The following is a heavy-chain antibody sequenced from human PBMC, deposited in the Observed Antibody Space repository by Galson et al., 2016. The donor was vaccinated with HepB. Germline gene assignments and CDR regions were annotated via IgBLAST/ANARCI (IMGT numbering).Heavy chain of an antibody. CDR3: ARAPKWEPDAGDAFDI. CDR2: ISSSSSYI. D-gene: IGHD1-26*01. Sequence: SLRLSCAASGFTFSSYSMNWVRQAPGKGLEWVSSISSSSSYIYYADSVKGRFTISRDNAKNSLYLQMNSRRAEDTAVYYCARAPKWEPDAGDAFDIWGQGTMVTVSS. V-gene: IGHV3-21*01. J-gene: IGHJ3*02. CDR1: GFTFSSYS.